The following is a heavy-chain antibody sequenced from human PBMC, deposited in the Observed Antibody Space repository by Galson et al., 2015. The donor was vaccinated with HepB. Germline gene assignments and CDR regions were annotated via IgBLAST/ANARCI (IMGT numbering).Heavy chain of an antibody. CDR2: ISVSGEDA. CDR1: GLTFTNYG. J-gene: IGHJ4*02. D-gene: IGHD5-12*01. CDR3: ASGGYNYGPRSFDY. Sequence: SLRLSCAASGLTFTNYGMTWVRQAPGKGLEWVSNISVSGEDAYYADSMKGRITISRDNSKNTLFLQMDSLRADDTAQYYCASGGYNYGPRSFDYWGRGTLVTVSS. V-gene: IGHV3-23*01.